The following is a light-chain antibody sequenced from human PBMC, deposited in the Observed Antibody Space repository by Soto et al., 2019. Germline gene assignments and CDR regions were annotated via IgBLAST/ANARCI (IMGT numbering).Light chain of an antibody. CDR2: DVS. V-gene: IGLV2-14*03. Sequence: QSVLTQPASVSGSPGQSITISCTGASSDVGGFDHVSWYQQHPGKVPRHLIYDVSSRPSGVSDRFSGSKSGNTASLTISGLQAEDEADYYCNSFTTTNTYVFGTGTKVTVL. CDR3: NSFTTTNTYV. CDR1: SSDVGGFDH. J-gene: IGLJ1*01.